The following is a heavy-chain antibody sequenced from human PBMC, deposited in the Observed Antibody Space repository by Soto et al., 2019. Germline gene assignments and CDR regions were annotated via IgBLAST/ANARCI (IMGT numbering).Heavy chain of an antibody. V-gene: IGHV4-30-2*01. CDR2: IYHSGST. D-gene: IGHD5-12*01. Sequence: QLQLQEYGAGLVKPSQTLSLNCAVSGGSISSGGYSWSWIRRPPGKGLEWIGYIYHSGSTYYNPSLKSRVTISVDRSKNQFSLKLSSVTAADTAVYYCAAGGGLPRYYWGQGTLVTVSS. CDR3: AAGGGLPRYY. J-gene: IGHJ4*02. CDR1: GGSISSGGYS.